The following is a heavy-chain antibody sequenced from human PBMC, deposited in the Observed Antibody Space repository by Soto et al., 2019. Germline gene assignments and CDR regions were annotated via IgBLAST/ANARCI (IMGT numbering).Heavy chain of an antibody. V-gene: IGHV3-30-3*01. CDR1: GRSIGDDA. CDR2: ITYDGSSK. D-gene: IGHD3-3*01. Sequence: QVHLVESGGGVVQPGRSLRLSCAASGRSIGDDAMHWVRQAPGKGLEWVGVITYDGSSKYYADSVRGRFTISRDNSKRTLYLQMDSLITKDTAVYYCARDVGTQMDFWSTSGMDVWGQGTTVTVSS. J-gene: IGHJ6*02. CDR3: ARDVGTQMDFWSTSGMDV.